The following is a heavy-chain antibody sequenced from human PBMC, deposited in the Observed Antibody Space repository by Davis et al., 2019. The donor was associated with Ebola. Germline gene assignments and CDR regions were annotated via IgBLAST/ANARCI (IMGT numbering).Heavy chain of an antibody. CDR2: ISGNGGRS. D-gene: IGHD1-1*01. CDR3: ARALHDEVLDY. Sequence: PGGSLRLSCEASGFIFTSHAMTWVRQAAGKGLEWVSTISGNGGRSYYADSVKGRFTISSDNSTATLYLQMDSLRPDDTAIYFCARALHDEVLDYWGQGTPVTVSS. J-gene: IGHJ4*02. CDR1: GFIFTSHA. V-gene: IGHV3-23*01.